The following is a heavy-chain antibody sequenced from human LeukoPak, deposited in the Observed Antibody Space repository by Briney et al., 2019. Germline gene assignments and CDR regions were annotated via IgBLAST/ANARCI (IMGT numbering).Heavy chain of an antibody. J-gene: IGHJ3*02. D-gene: IGHD2-2*01. Sequence: PSETLSLHCTVSGGYICRHFWSWFRQPPGRGLEWFGYVYYSGSTNYNPSLKSRVTISVDTSKNYFSLKVTSVTAEDTAVYYCARDREVIPAVCAYDIWGQGTMVTVSS. CDR3: ARDREVIPAVCAYDI. CDR1: GGYICRHF. V-gene: IGHV4-59*11. CDR2: VYYSGST.